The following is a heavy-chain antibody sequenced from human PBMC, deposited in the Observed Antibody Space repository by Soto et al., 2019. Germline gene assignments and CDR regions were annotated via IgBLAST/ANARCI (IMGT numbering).Heavy chain of an antibody. Sequence: VQLVESGGGLVQPGGSLRLSCAASGFTFSSYSMNWVRQAPGKGLEWVSYISSSSSTIYYADSVKGRFTISRDNAKNSLYLQMNSLRAEDTAVYYCARDAYDSSGYYIYFDYWGQGTLVTVSS. CDR1: GFTFSSYS. CDR3: ARDAYDSSGYYIYFDY. CDR2: ISSSSSTI. D-gene: IGHD3-22*01. V-gene: IGHV3-48*01. J-gene: IGHJ4*02.